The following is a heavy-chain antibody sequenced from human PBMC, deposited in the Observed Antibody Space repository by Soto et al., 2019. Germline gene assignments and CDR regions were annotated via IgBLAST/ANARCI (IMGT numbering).Heavy chain of an antibody. CDR2: ISAYNGNT. D-gene: IGHD1-26*01. CDR3: AILRSAKAEYFQH. V-gene: IGHV1-18*01. Sequence: ASVKFSCQASGYTFTSYGISWVRRAPGQGLEWMGWISAYNGNTNYAQKLQGRVTMTTDTSTSTAYMELRSLRSDDTAVYYCAILRSAKAEYFQHWGQGTLVTVSS. CDR1: GYTFTSYG. J-gene: IGHJ1*01.